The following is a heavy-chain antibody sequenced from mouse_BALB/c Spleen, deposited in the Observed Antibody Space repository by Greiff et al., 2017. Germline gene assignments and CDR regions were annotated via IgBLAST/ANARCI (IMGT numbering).Heavy chain of an antibody. V-gene: IGHV1-80*01. D-gene: IGHD2-1*01. CDR2: IYPGDGDT. CDR1: GYAFSSYW. J-gene: IGHJ4*01. Sequence: VQLQQSGAELVRPGSSVKISCKASGYAFSSYWMNWVKQRPGQGLEWIGQIYPGDGDTNYNGKFKGKATLTADKSSSTAYMQLSSLTSEDSAVYFCARWDGNYAAMDYWGQGTSVTVSS. CDR3: ARWDGNYAAMDY.